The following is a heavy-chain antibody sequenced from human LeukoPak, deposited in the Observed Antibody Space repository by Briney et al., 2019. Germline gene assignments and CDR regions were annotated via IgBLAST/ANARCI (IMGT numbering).Heavy chain of an antibody. CDR3: ARIVSGSNFYYYYMDV. J-gene: IGHJ6*03. Sequence: ASVKVSCKASGYTFTGYYMHWVRQAPGQGLEWMGWINPNSGGTNYAQKFQGRVTMTRDTSISTAYMELSRLRSDDTAVYYCARIVSGSNFYYYYMDVWGKGTTVTVSS. D-gene: IGHD3-16*02. CDR1: GYTFTGYY. V-gene: IGHV1-2*02. CDR2: INPNSGGT.